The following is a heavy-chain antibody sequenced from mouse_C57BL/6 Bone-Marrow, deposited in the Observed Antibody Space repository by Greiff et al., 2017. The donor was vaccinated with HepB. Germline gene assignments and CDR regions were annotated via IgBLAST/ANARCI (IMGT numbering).Heavy chain of an antibody. CDR2: IYPGDGDT. D-gene: IGHD2-3*01. CDR1: GYAFSSSW. J-gene: IGHJ1*03. Sequence: QVQLQQSGPELVKPGASVKISCKASGYAFSSSWMNWVKQRPGKGLEWIGRIYPGDGDTNYNGKFKGKATLTADKSSSTAYMQLSSLTSEDSAVYFCAGWLLRTAYWYFDVWGTGTTVTVSS. V-gene: IGHV1-82*01. CDR3: AGWLLRTAYWYFDV.